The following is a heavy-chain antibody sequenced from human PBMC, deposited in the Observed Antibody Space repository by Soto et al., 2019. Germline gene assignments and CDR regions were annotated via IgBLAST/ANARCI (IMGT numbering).Heavy chain of an antibody. CDR2: ISGSGGST. V-gene: IGHV3-23*01. Sequence: PGGSLRLSCAASGFTFSSYAMSWVRQAPGKGLEWVSAISGSGGSTYYADSVKGRFTISRDNSKNTLYLQMNSLRAEDTAVYYCAKDNRGVAYYDFWSGYFHYYYYGMDAWGQGTTVNVS. D-gene: IGHD3-3*01. CDR1: GFTFSSYA. CDR3: AKDNRGVAYYDFWSGYFHYYYYGMDA. J-gene: IGHJ6*02.